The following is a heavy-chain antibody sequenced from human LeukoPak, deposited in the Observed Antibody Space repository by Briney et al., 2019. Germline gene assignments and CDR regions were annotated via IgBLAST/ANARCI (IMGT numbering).Heavy chain of an antibody. D-gene: IGHD3-3*01. CDR1: GYTFTSYD. V-gene: IGHV1-8*01. CDR3: ARGSDKIFGVVIPPPDY. Sequence: VASVKVSCKASGYTFTSYDINWVRQATGQGLEWMGWMNPNSGNTGYAQKFQGRVTITTDESTSTAYMELSSLRSEDTAVYYCARGSDKIFGVVIPPPDYWGQGTLVTVSS. J-gene: IGHJ4*02. CDR2: MNPNSGNT.